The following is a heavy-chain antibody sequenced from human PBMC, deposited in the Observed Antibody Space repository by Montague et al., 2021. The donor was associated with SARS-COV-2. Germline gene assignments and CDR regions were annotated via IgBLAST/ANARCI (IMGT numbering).Heavy chain of an antibody. CDR2: IKPDESEK. V-gene: IGHV3-7*01. D-gene: IGHD4-23*01. CDR1: GFTFSNIW. Sequence: SLRLSCAASGFTFSNIWMSWVRQAPGKGLEWVANIKPDESEKNYVDSVKGRFSISRDNAKNSLYLQMDNLRAEDTAIYYCAENGGAHGLDVWGQGTSVSVS. CDR3: AENGGAHGLDV. J-gene: IGHJ6*02.